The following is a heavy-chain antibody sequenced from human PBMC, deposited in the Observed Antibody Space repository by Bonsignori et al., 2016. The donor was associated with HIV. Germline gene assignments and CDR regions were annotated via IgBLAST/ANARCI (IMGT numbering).Heavy chain of an antibody. J-gene: IGHJ4*02. Sequence: VRQMPGKGLEWVGFLRSKAYGGTTEYAASVKGRFTVSRDDSKSIAYLQMNSLKTEDTAVYYCTRAYCSSSSCQDYWGQGTLVTVSS. V-gene: IGHV3-49*02. D-gene: IGHD2-2*01. CDR2: LRSKAYGGTT. CDR3: TRAYCSSSSCQDY.